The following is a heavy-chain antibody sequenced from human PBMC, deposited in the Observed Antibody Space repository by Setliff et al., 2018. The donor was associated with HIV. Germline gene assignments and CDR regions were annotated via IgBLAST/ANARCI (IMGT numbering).Heavy chain of an antibody. V-gene: IGHV4-39*01. D-gene: IGHD6-13*01. CDR1: GGSISSSSYY. CDR3: ACGAAAGTDYYYYYYMDV. Sequence: PSETLSLTCTVSGGSISSSSYYWGWIRQPPGKGLEWIGSIYYSGSTYYNPSLKNRVTISVDTSKNQFSLKLSSVTAADTAVYYCACGAAAGTDYYYYYYMDVWGKGTTVTVSS. CDR2: IYYSGST. J-gene: IGHJ6*03.